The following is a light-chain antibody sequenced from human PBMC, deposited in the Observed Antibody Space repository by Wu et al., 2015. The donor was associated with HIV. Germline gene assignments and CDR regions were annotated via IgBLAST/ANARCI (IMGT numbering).Light chain of an antibody. Sequence: EIVMTQSPATLSVSPGERATLSCRASQSIRSNLAWYQQKPGQTPRLLIYGVTTRATGIPDRFSGSGSGTDFTLTISRLEPEDFAVYYCQQYGSSPRYSFGQGTNLEIK. CDR1: QSIRSN. CDR3: QQYGSSPRYS. J-gene: IGKJ2*03. V-gene: IGKV3-20*01. CDR2: GVT.